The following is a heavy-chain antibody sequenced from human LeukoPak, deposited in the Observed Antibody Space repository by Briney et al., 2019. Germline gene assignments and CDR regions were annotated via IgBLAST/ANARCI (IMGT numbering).Heavy chain of an antibody. Sequence: SETLSLTCTVSGDSISGFYWSWIRQAAGKGLEWIGHIYTSGSTNYNPSLKSRVTMSVDMSKNQFSLKLRSVTAADTAVYYCARLNRGYSYGFSPSRAFDIWGQGTMVTVSS. D-gene: IGHD5-18*01. J-gene: IGHJ3*02. CDR3: ARLNRGYSYGFSPSRAFDI. CDR1: GDSISGFY. V-gene: IGHV4-4*07. CDR2: IYTSGST.